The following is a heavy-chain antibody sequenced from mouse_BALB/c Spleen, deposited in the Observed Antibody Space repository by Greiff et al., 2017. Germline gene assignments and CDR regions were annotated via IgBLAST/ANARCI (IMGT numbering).Heavy chain of an antibody. Sequence: QVQLQQSGADLAKPGASVKMSCKASGYTFTSYWMHWVKQRPGQGLEWIGYINPSTGYTEYNQKFKDKATLTADKSSSTAYMQLSSLTSEDSAVYYCARNSAMDYWGQGTSVTVSS. V-gene: IGHV1-7*01. J-gene: IGHJ4*01. CDR3: ARNSAMDY. CDR2: INPSTGYT. CDR1: GYTFTSYW.